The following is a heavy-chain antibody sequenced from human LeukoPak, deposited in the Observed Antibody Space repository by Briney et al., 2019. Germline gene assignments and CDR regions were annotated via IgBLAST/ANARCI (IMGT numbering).Heavy chain of an antibody. J-gene: IGHJ6*03. D-gene: IGHD1-26*01. Sequence: GGSLRLSCAASGFTFSSYSMNWVRQAPGKGLEWVSSISSSSSYIYYADSVKGRFTISRDDAKNSLYLQMDSLRVEDTAVYYCARDPYSGNYGAYYYYYMDVWGKGTTVTISS. CDR1: GFTFSSYS. CDR3: ARDPYSGNYGAYYYYYMDV. CDR2: ISSSSSYI. V-gene: IGHV3-21*06.